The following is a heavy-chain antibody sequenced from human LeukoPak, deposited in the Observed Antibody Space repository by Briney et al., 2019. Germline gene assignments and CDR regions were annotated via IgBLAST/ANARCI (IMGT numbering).Heavy chain of an antibody. V-gene: IGHV1-8*01. CDR1: GYTCTSYD. Sequence: ASVKVSCKGSGYTCTSYDLNWVRQATAQGLDWMGYMNPSSDKRGYAQKFEGRVTLTWDTSISTAYMELTSPKSEDTAVYYSARWADSPFDYWGQGTLVTVSS. CDR3: ARWADSPFDY. D-gene: IGHD2-21*01. CDR2: MNPSSDKR. J-gene: IGHJ4*02.